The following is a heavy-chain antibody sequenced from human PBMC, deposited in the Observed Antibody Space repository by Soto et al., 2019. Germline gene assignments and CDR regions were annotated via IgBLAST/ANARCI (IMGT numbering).Heavy chain of an antibody. CDR2: ISDSGDRT. CDR3: AKDRGIIVKAGDAFDV. Sequence: GGSLRLSCASSGFTLSMSAVNWVRQAPGKGLEWVSYISDSGDRTYYADSVKGRFTISRDRSKNTVSLQMDSLRAEDTAVYYCAKDRGIIVKAGDAFDVWGQETKVTVSS. J-gene: IGHJ3*01. D-gene: IGHD3-16*02. V-gene: IGHV3-23*01. CDR1: GFTLSMSA.